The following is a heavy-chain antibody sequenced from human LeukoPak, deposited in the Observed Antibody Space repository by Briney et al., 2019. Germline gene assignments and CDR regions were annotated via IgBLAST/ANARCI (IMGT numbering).Heavy chain of an antibody. CDR1: GFTFSSYS. J-gene: IGHJ6*03. Sequence: GGSLRLSCAASGFTFSSYSMNWVRQAPGKGLEWVSYISSSSSTIYYADSVKGRYTISRDNAKNSLYLQMNSLRAEDTAVYYCAREDGSYYLPRYYYYMDVWGKGTTVTVSS. D-gene: IGHD1-26*01. CDR3: AREDGSYYLPRYYYYMDV. CDR2: ISSSSSTI. V-gene: IGHV3-48*01.